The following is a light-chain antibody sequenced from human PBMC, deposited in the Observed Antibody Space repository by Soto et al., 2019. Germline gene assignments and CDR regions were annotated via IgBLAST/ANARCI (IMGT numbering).Light chain of an antibody. CDR2: SNS. CDR1: SSNIGSTT. V-gene: IGLV1-44*01. CDR3: ATWDDSLSGPV. J-gene: IGLJ2*01. Sequence: QSALTQPPSLSGTPGQGVTISCSGTSSNIGSTTVNWYQQVPGTAPKLLIHSNSQRPSGVPDRFSGSRSGTSASLAISGLQSDDEADYYCATWDDSLSGPVFGGGTKVTVL.